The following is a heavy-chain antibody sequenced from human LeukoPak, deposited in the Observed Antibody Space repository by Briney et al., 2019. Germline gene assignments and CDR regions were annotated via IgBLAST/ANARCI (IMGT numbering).Heavy chain of an antibody. Sequence: GGSLRLSCVSSGFIFTNYWMHWVRQVPGKGPVWVGRIDKEGSAAFYAESVKGRFTISRDNVKSTVYLQMNSLTAEDTAVYHCARGGYSGSYYRFNWGQGTLVTVSS. D-gene: IGHD1-26*01. J-gene: IGHJ4*02. CDR3: ARGGYSGSYYRFN. CDR1: GFIFTNYW. CDR2: IDKEGSAA. V-gene: IGHV3-74*01.